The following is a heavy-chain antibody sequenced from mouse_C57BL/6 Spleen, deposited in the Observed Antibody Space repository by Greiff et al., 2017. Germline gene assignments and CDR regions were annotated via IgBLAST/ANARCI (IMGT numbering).Heavy chain of an antibody. CDR2: ISGGGGNT. V-gene: IGHV5-9*01. CDR3: ARLLLRAYYFDY. D-gene: IGHD1-1*01. Sequence: EVKLVESGGGLVKPGGSLKLSCAASGFTFSSYTLSWVRQTPEKRLEWVATISGGGGNTYYPDSVKGRFTISRDNAKNTLYLQMSSLRSEDTALYYCARLLLRAYYFDYWGQGTTLTVSS. CDR1: GFTFSSYT. J-gene: IGHJ2*01.